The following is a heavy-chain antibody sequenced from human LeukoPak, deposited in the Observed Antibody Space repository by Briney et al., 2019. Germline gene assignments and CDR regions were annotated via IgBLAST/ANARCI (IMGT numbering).Heavy chain of an antibody. Sequence: SEALSLTCTVSGGSISGYYWSWIRLPPGKGLEWIAYIHYSGTTNYNPSLRSRVTISVDTSKNQFSLKVNSVTATDTAVYFCARHDSYALGSHPLDVWGQGTTVIVSS. V-gene: IGHV4-59*08. CDR2: IHYSGTT. D-gene: IGHD3-10*01. CDR3: ARHDSYALGSHPLDV. CDR1: GGSISGYY. J-gene: IGHJ6*02.